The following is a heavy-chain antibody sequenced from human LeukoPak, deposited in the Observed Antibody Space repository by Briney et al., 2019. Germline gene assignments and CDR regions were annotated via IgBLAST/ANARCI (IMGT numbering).Heavy chain of an antibody. CDR3: AKDMGLRGVTNYFDY. CDR1: GFTFDDYA. D-gene: IGHD3-10*01. J-gene: IGHJ4*02. Sequence: GGSLRLSCAASGFTFDDYAMHWVRQAPGKGLEWVSLISWDGGSTYYADSVKGRFTISRDNSKNSLYLQMNSLRAEDTALYYCAKDMGLRGVTNYFDYWGQGTLVTVSS. V-gene: IGHV3-43D*03. CDR2: ISWDGGST.